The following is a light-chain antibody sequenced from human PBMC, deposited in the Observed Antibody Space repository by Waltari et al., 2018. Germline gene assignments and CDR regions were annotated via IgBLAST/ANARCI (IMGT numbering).Light chain of an antibody. CDR3: SSYTTRGTWV. J-gene: IGLJ3*02. V-gene: IGLV2-14*03. CDR2: DVI. CDR1: FSDIGAYDL. Sequence: QSALTQPASVSGSPGQSITLSCPGAFSDIGAYDLVPWYRQLPGEPPKLLLYDVIHPPSGVSGRLSGSKSGNTASLTISGLQPEDEADYFCSSYTTRGTWVFGGGTKLTVL.